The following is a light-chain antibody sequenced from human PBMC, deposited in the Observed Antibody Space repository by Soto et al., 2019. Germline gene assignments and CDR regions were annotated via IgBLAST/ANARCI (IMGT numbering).Light chain of an antibody. Sequence: VVRRQSPASLSVSPGTIATLSCRASQSVSTNLAWYQQRPGQAPRLLIYGASARATGIPARFSGSGAGTEFTLTISSLKSEDFAVYYCHQYNNWRTFGQGTRLEIK. V-gene: IGKV3-15*01. J-gene: IGKJ5*01. CDR1: QSVSTN. CDR3: HQYNNWRT. CDR2: GAS.